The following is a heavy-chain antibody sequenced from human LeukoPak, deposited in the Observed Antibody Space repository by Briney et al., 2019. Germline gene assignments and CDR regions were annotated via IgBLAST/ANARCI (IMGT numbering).Heavy chain of an antibody. D-gene: IGHD3-22*01. CDR3: ARDVDSSGYYRYYGMDV. CDR1: GFTFSSYA. Sequence: GGSLRLSCAASGFTFSSYAMSWVRQAPGKGLEWVSVIYSGGSTYYADSVKGRFTISRDNSKNTLYLQMNSLRAEDTAVYYCARDVDSSGYYRYYGMDVWGQGTTVTVSS. J-gene: IGHJ6*02. CDR2: IYSGGST. V-gene: IGHV3-66*01.